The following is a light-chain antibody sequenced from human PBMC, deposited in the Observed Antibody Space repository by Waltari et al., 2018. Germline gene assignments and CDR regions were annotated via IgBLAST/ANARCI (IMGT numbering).Light chain of an antibody. CDR1: QIVSSNY. CDR2: GAS. J-gene: IGKJ1*01. V-gene: IGKV3-20*01. CDR3: QQYGGSTGT. Sequence: EIVSTQSPGTLSLSPGERATLSCRASQIVSSNYLAWHQQKPGRAPRLLIYGASSRATGIPDRFSGSGTGTDFTLTISRLEPEDFAVYYCQQYGGSTGTFGQGTKVEIK.